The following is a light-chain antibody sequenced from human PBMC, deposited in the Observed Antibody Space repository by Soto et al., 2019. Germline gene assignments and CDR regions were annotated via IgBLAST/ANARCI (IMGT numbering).Light chain of an antibody. CDR3: QQYNTYSRT. Sequence: DIQMTQSPSTLSASVGDRVTITCRASQSISNWLAWYQQRPGKAPKLLIYKASSFDGGLPSRFSGSGSGTELPLTISSLQPDYFATYYCQQYNTYSRTFGQGTKVEIK. CDR1: QSISNW. CDR2: KAS. V-gene: IGKV1-5*03. J-gene: IGKJ1*01.